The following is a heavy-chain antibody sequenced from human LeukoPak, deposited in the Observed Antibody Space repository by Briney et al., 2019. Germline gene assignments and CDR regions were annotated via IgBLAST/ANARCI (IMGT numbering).Heavy chain of an antibody. V-gene: IGHV3-15*01. CDR3: TTDSHLNDYFDY. CDR1: GFTFSNAW. CDR2: IKSKTDGGTT. J-gene: IGHJ4*02. Sequence: GGSLRLSCAASGFTFSNAWMSCVRQAPGKGLEWVGRIKSKTDGGTTDYAAPVKGRFTISRDDSNNTLYLQMNSLKTEDTAVYYCTTDSHLNDYFDYWGQGTLVAVSS. D-gene: IGHD1-1*01.